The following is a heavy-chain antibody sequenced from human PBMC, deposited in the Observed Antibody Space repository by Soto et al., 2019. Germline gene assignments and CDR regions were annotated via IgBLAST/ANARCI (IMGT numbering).Heavy chain of an antibody. Sequence: SQTLSLTCAISGDSVSSNSAAWNWIRQSPSRGLEWLGRTCYRSKWYNDYAVSVKSRITIDADTSRNQFSLQLNSVTPEDTAVYYCARDRRHIVATPDAFDIWGQGTMVTVSS. D-gene: IGHD5-12*01. V-gene: IGHV6-1*01. CDR1: GDSVSSNSAA. CDR2: TCYRSKWYN. CDR3: ARDRRHIVATPDAFDI. J-gene: IGHJ3*02.